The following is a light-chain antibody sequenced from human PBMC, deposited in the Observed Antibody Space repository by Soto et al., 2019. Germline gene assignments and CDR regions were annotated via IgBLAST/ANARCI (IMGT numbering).Light chain of an antibody. CDR3: QSYDSSLSAYV. Sequence: GAPGQRVAISCTGSSSNIGAGFDVHWYQHLPGTAPKLLIFGNTNRPSGVPDRFSGSKSGTSASLAITGLQADDEADYYCQSYDSSLSAYVFGTGTKVTVL. CDR1: SSNIGAGFD. V-gene: IGLV1-40*01. J-gene: IGLJ1*01. CDR2: GNT.